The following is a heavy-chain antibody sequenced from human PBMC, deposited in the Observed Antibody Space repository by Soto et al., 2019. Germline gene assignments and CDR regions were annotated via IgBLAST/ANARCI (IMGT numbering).Heavy chain of an antibody. CDR3: AKGDTRNIVATNFLWDY. J-gene: IGHJ4*02. CDR2: ISWNSGSI. D-gene: IGHD5-12*01. V-gene: IGHV3-9*01. Sequence: GGSLRLSCAASGFTFDDYAMHWVRQAPGKGLEWVSGISWNSGSIGYADSVKGRFTISRDNSKNTLYLQMNSLRAEDTAVYYCAKGDTRNIVATNFLWDYWGQGTLVTVSS. CDR1: GFTFDDYA.